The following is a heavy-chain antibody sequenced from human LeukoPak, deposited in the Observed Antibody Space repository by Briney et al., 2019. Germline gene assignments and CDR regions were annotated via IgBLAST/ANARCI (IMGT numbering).Heavy chain of an antibody. J-gene: IGHJ4*02. CDR2: IKEDGSEK. D-gene: IGHD3-22*01. CDR1: GVTFSSYW. V-gene: IGHV3-7*01. CDR3: ARGRFNYDSSGYSSFYH. Sequence: PGGSLRLSCAASGVTFSSYWMSWVRQAPGKGLEWVANIKEDGSEKYYVDSVKGRFTNSRDNAKNSLYLQMNSLRAEDTAVYYCARGRFNYDSSGYSSFYHWGQGTLVTVSS.